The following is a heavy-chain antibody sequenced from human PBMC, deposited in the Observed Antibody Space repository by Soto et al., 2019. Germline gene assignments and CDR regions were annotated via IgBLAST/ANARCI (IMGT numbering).Heavy chain of an antibody. V-gene: IGHV4-34*01. D-gene: IGHD3-16*01. CDR1: SGSFSVYS. Sequence: QVQLQQWGAGLLKPSETLSLTCAVYSGSFSVYSWTWIRQSPGKGLEWIGEIDRGGSTNYHPSLKSRVAISLDTSKKPLSLKLTSVTAADTAVYYCSQGAYLGYWGQGTLVTVSS. J-gene: IGHJ4*02. CDR3: SQGAYLGY. CDR2: IDRGGST.